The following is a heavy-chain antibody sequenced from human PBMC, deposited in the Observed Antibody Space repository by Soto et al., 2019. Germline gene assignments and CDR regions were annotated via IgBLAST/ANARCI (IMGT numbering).Heavy chain of an antibody. V-gene: IGHV3-23*01. CDR2: ISGSGGST. D-gene: IGHD6-6*01. Sequence: EVQLLESGGGLVQPGGSLRLSCAASGFTFSSYAMSWVRQAPGKGLEWVSAISGSGGSTYYADSVKGRFTISRDNSKKTLYLQMNSLRAEDTAVYYCAKGGAARRHPAGYFDLWGRGTLVTVSS. CDR3: AKGGAARRHPAGYFDL. CDR1: GFTFSSYA. J-gene: IGHJ2*01.